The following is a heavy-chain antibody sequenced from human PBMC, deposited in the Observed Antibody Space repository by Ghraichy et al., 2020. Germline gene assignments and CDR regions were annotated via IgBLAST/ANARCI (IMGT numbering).Heavy chain of an antibody. CDR2: MSTYKGNT. CDR3: ARAGRGAAKTLAFEI. CDR1: GDTFSNYG. V-gene: IGHV1-18*04. D-gene: IGHD1-26*01. J-gene: IGHJ3*02. Sequence: ASVKVSCKASGDTFSNYGVTWVRQAPGQGLEWMGWMSTYKGNTNLAQQFRGRVIMTTDTSTSTAYVELRSLTSDDTAFYYCARAGRGAAKTLAFEIWGQGTMVTVSA.